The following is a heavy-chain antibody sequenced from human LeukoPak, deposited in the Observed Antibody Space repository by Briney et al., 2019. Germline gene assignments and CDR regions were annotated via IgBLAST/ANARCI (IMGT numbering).Heavy chain of an antibody. Sequence: ASVKVSCKASGYTFTGYYMHWVRQAPGQGLEWMGIINPSGGSTSYTQKFQGRVTMTRDTSTSTVYMELSSLRSEDTAVYYCARERQLPYYFDYWGQGTLVTVSS. CDR1: GYTFTGYY. V-gene: IGHV1-46*03. CDR2: INPSGGST. J-gene: IGHJ4*02. CDR3: ARERQLPYYFDY. D-gene: IGHD2-2*01.